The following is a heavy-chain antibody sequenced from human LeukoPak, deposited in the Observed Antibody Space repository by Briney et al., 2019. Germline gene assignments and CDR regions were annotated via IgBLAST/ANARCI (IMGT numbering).Heavy chain of an antibody. CDR2: IRSKANSYAT. CDR3: TRPGAVGRYYFDY. CDR1: GFTFSGSA. Sequence: RGSLRLSCAASGFTFSGSAMHWVRQASGKGLEWVGRIRSKANSYATAYAASVKGRFTISRDDSKNTAYLQMNSLKTEDTAVYHCTRPGAVGRYYFDYWGQGTLVTVSS. J-gene: IGHJ4*02. V-gene: IGHV3-73*01. D-gene: IGHD6-19*01.